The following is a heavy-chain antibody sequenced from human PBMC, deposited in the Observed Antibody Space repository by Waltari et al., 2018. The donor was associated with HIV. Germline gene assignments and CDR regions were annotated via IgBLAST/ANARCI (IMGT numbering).Heavy chain of an antibody. Sequence: EVQLVESGGGLVQPGESLRLSCAASGSTLRMYVMTWVRQAPGKGLQWVAGISGNGGIRYDTDSVKGRFTISRDNSKKTLYLQMDSLRAEDTAVYYCAKVPVLPTGREDYWGQGTLVTVSS. J-gene: IGHJ4*02. CDR1: GSTLRMYV. V-gene: IGHV3-23*04. CDR3: AKVPVLPTGREDY. D-gene: IGHD2-2*01. CDR2: ISGNGGIR.